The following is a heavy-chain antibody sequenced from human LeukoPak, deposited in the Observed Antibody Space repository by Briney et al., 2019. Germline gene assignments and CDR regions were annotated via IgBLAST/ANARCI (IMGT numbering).Heavy chain of an antibody. D-gene: IGHD3-3*01. CDR2: MNPNSGNT. V-gene: IGHV1-8*01. CDR3: AVLTTYYDFWSGWIDAFDI. J-gene: IGHJ3*02. CDR1: GYTFTSYD. Sequence: GASVKVSCKASGYTFTSYDINWVRQATGQGLEWMGWMNPNSGNTDYAQKFQGRVTMTRNTSISTAYMELSSLRSEDTAVYYCAVLTTYYDFWSGWIDAFDIWGQGTMVTVSS.